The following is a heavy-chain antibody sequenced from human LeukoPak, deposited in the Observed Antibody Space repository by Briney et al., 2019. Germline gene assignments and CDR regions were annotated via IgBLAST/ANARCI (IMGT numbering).Heavy chain of an antibody. J-gene: IGHJ4*02. Sequence: ASVKVSCKASGYTFTGHYMHWVRQAPGQGLEWMGWINPNSGGTNYAQKFQGRVTMTRDTSISTVYMEPRRLRSGDTAVYYCARDRVNFLTTNPDYWGQGTLVTVSS. D-gene: IGHD1-1*01. V-gene: IGHV1-2*02. CDR3: ARDRVNFLTTNPDY. CDR2: INPNSGGT. CDR1: GYTFTGHY.